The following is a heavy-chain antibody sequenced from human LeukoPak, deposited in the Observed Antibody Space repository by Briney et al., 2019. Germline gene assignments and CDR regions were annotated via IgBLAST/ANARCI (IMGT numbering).Heavy chain of an antibody. CDR1: GGSISSYY. V-gene: IGHV4-59*01. CDR2: IYYSGST. D-gene: IGHD5-24*01. Sequence: SETLSLTCTVSGGSISSYYWSWIRQPSGKGLEWIGYIYYSGSTNYNPSLKSRVTISVDTSKNQFSLKLSSVTAADTAVYYCARARDGYIFDYWGQGTLVTVSS. J-gene: IGHJ4*02. CDR3: ARARDGYIFDY.